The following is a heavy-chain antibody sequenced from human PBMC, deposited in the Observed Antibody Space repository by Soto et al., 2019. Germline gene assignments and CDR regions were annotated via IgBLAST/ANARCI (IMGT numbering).Heavy chain of an antibody. CDR3: ARHEIAVAGSSCFDY. CDR2: IYYSGST. Sequence: PSETLSLTCTVSGCSISSSSYYWGWIRQPPGKGLEWIGSIYYSGSTYYNPSLKSRVTISVDTSKNQFSLKLSSVTAADTAVYYCARHEIAVAGSSCFDYWGQGTLVTVSS. D-gene: IGHD6-19*01. J-gene: IGHJ4*02. CDR1: GCSISSSSYY. V-gene: IGHV4-39*01.